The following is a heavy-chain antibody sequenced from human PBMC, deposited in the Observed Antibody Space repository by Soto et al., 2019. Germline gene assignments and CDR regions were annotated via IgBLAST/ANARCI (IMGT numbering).Heavy chain of an antibody. CDR2: ISGSGGST. Sequence: GGSLRLSCAASGFTFSSYAMSWVRQSPGKGLEWVSAISGSGGSTYYADSVKGRFTISRDNSKNTLYVQMNSLRADDTAVYYCAKGFVEMATIDYWGQGTLVTAPQ. D-gene: IGHD2-15*01. J-gene: IGHJ4*02. V-gene: IGHV3-23*01. CDR1: GFTFSSYA. CDR3: AKGFVEMATIDY.